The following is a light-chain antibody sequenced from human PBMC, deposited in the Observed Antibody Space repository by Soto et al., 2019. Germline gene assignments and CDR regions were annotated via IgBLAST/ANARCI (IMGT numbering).Light chain of an antibody. J-gene: IGLJ1*01. CDR2: DDT. Sequence: QSVLTQPPSVSGARGQRVTISCTGSSSNIGSGSFVHWYQQLLGTAPTLLIFDDTDRASGIPDRFSGSRSGSSASLAITGLQAEDEADYYCHSYDNSLSGFVFGTGTKVTVL. CDR1: SSNIGSGSF. V-gene: IGLV1-40*01. CDR3: HSYDNSLSGFV.